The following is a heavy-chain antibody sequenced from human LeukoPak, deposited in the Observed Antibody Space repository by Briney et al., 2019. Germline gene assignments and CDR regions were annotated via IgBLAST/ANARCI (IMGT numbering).Heavy chain of an antibody. J-gene: IGHJ3*02. D-gene: IGHD3-22*01. CDR1: GGSFSGYY. CDR3: ARGLFITMIVVVIPASAFDI. CDR2: INHSGST. Sequence: PSETLSLTCAVYGGSFSGYYRSWIRQPPGKGLEWIGEINHSGSTNYNPSLKSRVTISVDTSKNQFSLKLSSVTAADTAVYYCARGLFITMIVVVIPASAFDIWGQGTMVTVSS. V-gene: IGHV4-34*01.